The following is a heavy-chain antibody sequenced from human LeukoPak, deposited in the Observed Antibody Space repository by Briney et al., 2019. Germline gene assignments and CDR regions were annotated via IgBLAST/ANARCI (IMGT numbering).Heavy chain of an antibody. D-gene: IGHD2-2*01. Sequence: PGGSLRLSCAASGFTFSSYAMHWVRQAPGKGLEWVAVISYDGSNKYYADSVKGRFTISRDNSKNTLYLQMNSLRAEDTAVYYCAREGLSWVPAATEWDYYYYMDVWGKGTTVTVSS. CDR3: AREGLSWVPAATEWDYYYYMDV. V-gene: IGHV3-30*04. CDR1: GFTFSSYA. J-gene: IGHJ6*03. CDR2: ISYDGSNK.